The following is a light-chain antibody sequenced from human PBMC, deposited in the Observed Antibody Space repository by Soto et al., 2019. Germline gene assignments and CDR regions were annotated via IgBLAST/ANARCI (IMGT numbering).Light chain of an antibody. CDR1: SSDVGGYNY. CDR2: DVS. J-gene: IGLJ1*01. V-gene: IGLV2-11*01. CDR3: CSYAGSYTFV. Sequence: QSVLTQPRSMSGSPGQSVTFSCTGTSSDVGGYNYVSWYQHHPGKAPKLLIYDVSKRPSGVPDRFSGSKSGNTASLTISGLQAEDAADYYCCSYAGSYTFVFGSGTKLTVL.